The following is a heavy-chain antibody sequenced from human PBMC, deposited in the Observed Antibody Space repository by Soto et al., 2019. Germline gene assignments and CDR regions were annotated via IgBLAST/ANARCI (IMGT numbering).Heavy chain of an antibody. Sequence: GSLRLSCAASGFTFSSYGMHWVRQAPGKGLEWVAVIWYDGSNKYYADSVKGRFTISRDNSKNTLYLRMNSLRAEDTAVYYCARDRGIAAAGTDYWGQGTLVTVSS. CDR1: GFTFSSYG. CDR3: ARDRGIAAAGTDY. D-gene: IGHD6-13*01. CDR2: IWYDGSNK. J-gene: IGHJ4*02. V-gene: IGHV3-33*01.